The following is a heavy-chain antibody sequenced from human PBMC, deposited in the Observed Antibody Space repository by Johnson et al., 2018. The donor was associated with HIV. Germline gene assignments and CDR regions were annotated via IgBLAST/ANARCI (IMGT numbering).Heavy chain of an antibody. V-gene: IGHV3-7*03. D-gene: IGHD3-22*01. CDR2: INVDGSQT. J-gene: IGHJ3*02. CDR3: ARVTTMIVGDRNDAXDI. Sequence: VQLVESGGGLVQPGGSLRLSCAVSGFTFSSFWMTWVRQAPGKGLEWVANINVDGSQTFYLDSVQGRFTISRDNGKNSLYLQMNSLRAEDTALYYCARVTTMIVGDRNDAXDIWGQGTXVTXSS. CDR1: GFTFSSFW.